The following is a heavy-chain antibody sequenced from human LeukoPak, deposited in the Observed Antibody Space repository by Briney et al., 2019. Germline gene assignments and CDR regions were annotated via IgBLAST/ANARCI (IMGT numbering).Heavy chain of an antibody. Sequence: GGSLRLSCAASGFTFSSYAMSWVRQAPGKGLEWLAVIWNDGTNKYYAESVKGRFTISRDSSKNTLYLQMNSLRAEDTAMYFCARNWNSGYDLWGQGTLVTVSS. CDR2: IWNDGTNK. V-gene: IGHV3-33*08. CDR1: GFTFSSYA. CDR3: ARNWNSGYDL. D-gene: IGHD5-12*01. J-gene: IGHJ4*02.